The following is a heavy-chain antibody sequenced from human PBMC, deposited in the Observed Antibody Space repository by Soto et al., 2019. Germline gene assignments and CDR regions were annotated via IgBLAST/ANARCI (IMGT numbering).Heavy chain of an antibody. V-gene: IGHV4-34*01. CDR1: GGSFSGYY. CDR3: ARDYYDSSGRPTIDY. CDR2: INHSGST. Sequence: QVQLQQWGAGLLKPSETLSLTCAVYGGSFSGYYWSWIRQPPGKGLEWIGEINHSGSTNYNPTLTSRVTISVDTSKNQFSLKLSSVTAADTAVYYWARDYYDSSGRPTIDYWGQGTLVTVSS. D-gene: IGHD3-22*01. J-gene: IGHJ4*02.